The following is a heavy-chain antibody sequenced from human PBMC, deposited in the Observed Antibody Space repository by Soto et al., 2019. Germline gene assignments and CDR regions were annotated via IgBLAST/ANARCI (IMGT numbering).Heavy chain of an antibody. V-gene: IGHV3-74*01. Sequence: GGSLRLSCAASGFIFSNYWMHWVRQTPGKGLVWVSRINFAGSDTIYADSVKGRFTITRDSAKNTLYLQMNSLRAEDTAVYFCARDGDGEKELDYWGQGTQVTVSS. D-gene: IGHD1-26*01. J-gene: IGHJ4*02. CDR2: INFAGSDT. CDR1: GFIFSNYW. CDR3: ARDGDGEKELDY.